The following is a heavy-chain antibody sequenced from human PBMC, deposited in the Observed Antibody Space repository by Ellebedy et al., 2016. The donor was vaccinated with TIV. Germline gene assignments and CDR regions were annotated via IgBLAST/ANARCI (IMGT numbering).Heavy chain of an antibody. Sequence: GGSLRLSCAASGFNLDTYSMNWVRQAPGKGLEWISYISGSTITSYYADSVKGRFTISRDNAKNSLYLQMNGLGVEDTAVYFCARDMAWGNERVIDAFDIWGHGTLVTVSS. CDR1: GFNLDTYS. J-gene: IGHJ3*02. V-gene: IGHV3-48*04. D-gene: IGHD7-27*01. CDR2: ISGSTITS. CDR3: ARDMAWGNERVIDAFDI.